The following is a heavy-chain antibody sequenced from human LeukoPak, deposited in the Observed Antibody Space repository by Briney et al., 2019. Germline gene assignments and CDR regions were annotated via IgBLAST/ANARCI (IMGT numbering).Heavy chain of an antibody. Sequence: GGSLRLSCAASGFTFTNYAMNWVRRAPGKGLEWVSTISNSGGTTYYAESVKGRFTISRDNSDNTLYLQMSSLRAEDTAVYYCAKTDVGIGWHHFDYWGQGILVTVSS. D-gene: IGHD6-19*01. CDR2: ISNSGGTT. J-gene: IGHJ4*02. CDR3: AKTDVGIGWHHFDY. CDR1: GFTFTNYA. V-gene: IGHV3-23*01.